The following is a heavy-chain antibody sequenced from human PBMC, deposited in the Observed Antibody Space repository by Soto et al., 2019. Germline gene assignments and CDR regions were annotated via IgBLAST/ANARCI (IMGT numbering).Heavy chain of an antibody. CDR1: VYAFSTYG. CDR3: EGGAAAVWFDP. CDR2: ISGYTGNS. Sequence: QVQLVQSGAEVKKPGASVKVSCKASVYAFSTYGISWVRQAPGQGLEWLGWISGYTGNSNYAQKFQDRVSMTPDTPTSTAYMELRSLRSDDTAVYFCEGGAAAVWFDPWGQGTLVTVSS. J-gene: IGHJ5*02. V-gene: IGHV1-18*01. D-gene: IGHD6-13*01.